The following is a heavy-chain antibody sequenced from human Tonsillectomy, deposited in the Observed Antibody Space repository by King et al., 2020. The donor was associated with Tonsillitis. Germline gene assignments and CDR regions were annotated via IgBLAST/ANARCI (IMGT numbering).Heavy chain of an antibody. CDR3: ARCAHAVTLFDY. Sequence: QLQESGPGLVKPSETLSLTCTVSGGSVSSGNYYWNWIRQPPGKGLEWIGNIYYSGSTNYNPSLKSRVTISVDTSKNQFSLKLSSVTAADTAVYYCARCAHAVTLFDYRGQGTLVTVSS. V-gene: IGHV4-61*01. CDR1: GGSVSSGNYY. CDR2: IYYSGST. J-gene: IGHJ4*02. D-gene: IGHD5-18*01.